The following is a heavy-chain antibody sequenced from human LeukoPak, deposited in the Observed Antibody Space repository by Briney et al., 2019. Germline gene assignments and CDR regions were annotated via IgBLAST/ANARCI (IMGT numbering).Heavy chain of an antibody. D-gene: IGHD6-6*01. V-gene: IGHV4-4*02. J-gene: IGHJ6*02. Sequence: SETLSLTCAVSGGSISSSDWWSWLRQPPGRGLEWIGYIYYSGSTNYNPSLKSRVTISVDTSKNQFSLKLSSVTAADTAVYYCASDRSEQLAHRYYYYYGMDVWGQGTTVTVSS. CDR3: ASDRSEQLAHRYYYYYGMDV. CDR2: IYYSGST. CDR1: GGSISSSDW.